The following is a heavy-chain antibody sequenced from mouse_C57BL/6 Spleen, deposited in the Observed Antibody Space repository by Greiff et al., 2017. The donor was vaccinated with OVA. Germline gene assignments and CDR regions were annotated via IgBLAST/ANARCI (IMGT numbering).Heavy chain of an antibody. CDR3: ARCYSNYAMDC. V-gene: IGHV1-82*01. Sequence: QVQLQQPGPELVKPGASVKISCKASGYAFSSSWMNWVKQRPGKGLEWIGRIYPGDGDTNYNGKFKGKATLTADKSSSTAYMQLSSLTSEDSAVYFCARCYSNYAMDCWGKGTSVTVSS. D-gene: IGHD2-5*01. J-gene: IGHJ4*01. CDR1: GYAFSSSW. CDR2: IYPGDGDT.